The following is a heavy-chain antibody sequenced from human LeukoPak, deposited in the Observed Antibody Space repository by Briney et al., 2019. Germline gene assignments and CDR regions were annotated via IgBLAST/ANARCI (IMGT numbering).Heavy chain of an antibody. Sequence: SGPTLVKPTQTLTLTCTFSGFSLTTNGVGVGWIRQPPGKALEGLALIYWDDEKRYSPSLRTRLTITKDTSKSQVVLTLTNMDPVVTATYYCVHLYFYNSGGYSRAFDYWGQGTLVTVSS. D-gene: IGHD3-22*01. CDR2: IYWDDEK. V-gene: IGHV2-5*02. J-gene: IGHJ4*02. CDR3: VHLYFYNSGGYSRAFDY. CDR1: GFSLTTNGVG.